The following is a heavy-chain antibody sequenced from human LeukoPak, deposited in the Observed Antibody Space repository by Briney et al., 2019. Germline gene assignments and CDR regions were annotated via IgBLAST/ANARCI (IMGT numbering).Heavy chain of an antibody. CDR1: GGSISSYY. CDR2: IYYSGST. CDR3: XXXXHYYGMDV. J-gene: IGHJ6*02. Sequence: SETLSLTCSVSGGSISSYYWSWIRQPAGKGLEWIGYIYYSGSTNYNPSLKSRVTISVDTSKNQFSLKLSSVTAADTAVYYCXXXXHYYGMDVWGQGTTVTVSS. V-gene: IGHV4-59*01.